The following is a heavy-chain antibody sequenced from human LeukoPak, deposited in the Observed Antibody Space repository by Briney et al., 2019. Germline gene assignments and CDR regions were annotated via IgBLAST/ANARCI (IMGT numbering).Heavy chain of an antibody. J-gene: IGHJ4*02. CDR3: ARRAVADFDY. D-gene: IGHD6-19*01. CDR1: GDSVSSNSAA. CDR2: TYYRSKWYS. Sequence: SQTLSLTCVISGDSVSSNSAAWNWIRQSPSRGLEWLGRTYYRSKWYSYSAVSVKSRIIINPDTSKNQFSLQLNSVTPEDTAVYYCARRAVADFDYWGQGTLVTVSS. V-gene: IGHV6-1*01.